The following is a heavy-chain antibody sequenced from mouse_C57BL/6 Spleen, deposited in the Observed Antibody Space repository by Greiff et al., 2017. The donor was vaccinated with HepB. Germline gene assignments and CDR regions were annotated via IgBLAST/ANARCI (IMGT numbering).Heavy chain of an antibody. D-gene: IGHD1-1*01. CDR2: IWSGGST. CDR3: ARKNYSGSSSSPMDY. J-gene: IGHJ4*01. Sequence: QVQLQQSGPGLVQPSQSLSITCTVSGFSLTSYGVHWVRQSPGKGLEWLGVIWSGGSTDYNAAFISRLSISKDNSKSQVFFKMNSLQADDTAIYYWARKNYSGSSSSPMDYWGQGTPVTVSS. CDR1: GFSLTSYG. V-gene: IGHV2-2*01.